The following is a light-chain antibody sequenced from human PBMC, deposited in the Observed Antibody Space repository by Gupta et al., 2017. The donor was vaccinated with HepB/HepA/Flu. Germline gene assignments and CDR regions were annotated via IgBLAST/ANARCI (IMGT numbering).Light chain of an antibody. CDR1: SSDVGGYNY. V-gene: IGLV2-14*03. CDR3: SSYTSSNTVV. CDR2: DVS. Sequence: QSALTQPASVSGSPGQSITIPCTGTSSDVGGYNYVSWYQQHPGKAPKLMIYDVSNRPSGVSIRFSGSTSGNTASLTISGLQAEDEADYYCSSYTSSNTVVFGGGTTLTVL. J-gene: IGLJ2*01.